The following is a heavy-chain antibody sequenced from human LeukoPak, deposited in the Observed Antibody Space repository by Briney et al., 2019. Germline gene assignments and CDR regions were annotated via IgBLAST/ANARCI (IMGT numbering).Heavy chain of an antibody. D-gene: IGHD6-19*01. Sequence: ASVKVSCKASGYTFTSYGISWVRQAPGQGLEWMGWISAYNGNTNYAQKLQGRVTMTTDTSTSTAYMELSRLRSDDTAMYYCARDVGITVADSFDPWGQGTLVTVSS. J-gene: IGHJ5*02. CDR3: ARDVGITVADSFDP. V-gene: IGHV1-18*01. CDR2: ISAYNGNT. CDR1: GYTFTSYG.